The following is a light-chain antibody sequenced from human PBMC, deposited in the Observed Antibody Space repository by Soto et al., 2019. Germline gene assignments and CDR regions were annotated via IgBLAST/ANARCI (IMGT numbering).Light chain of an antibody. CDR2: GAS. V-gene: IGKV3-15*01. J-gene: IGKJ1*01. CDR3: QHYNNWPPWT. Sequence: EIVMTQSPATLSVSPGERATLSCRASQSVSSNLAWYQQKPGQAPRLLIYGASTRATGIPARFSGSGSGTEFTLTFSSLQSEDFAIYYCQHYNNWPPWTFGHGTKVEIK. CDR1: QSVSSN.